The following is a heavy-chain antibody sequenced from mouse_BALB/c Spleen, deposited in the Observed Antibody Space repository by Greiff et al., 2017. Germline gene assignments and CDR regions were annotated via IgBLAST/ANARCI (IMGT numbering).Heavy chain of an antibody. CDR3: ARDGVY. CDR2: IWAGGSK. V-gene: IGHV2-9*02. Sequence: VQLQESGPGLVAPSQILSITCTVSGFSLTSYRVHWVRQPPGKGLEWLGVIWAGGSKNFNSALMSRMSISKDYSKSQVFLKMNSLQTDDTARYCCARDGVYWGQGTLVTVSA. CDR1: GFSLTSYR. J-gene: IGHJ3*01.